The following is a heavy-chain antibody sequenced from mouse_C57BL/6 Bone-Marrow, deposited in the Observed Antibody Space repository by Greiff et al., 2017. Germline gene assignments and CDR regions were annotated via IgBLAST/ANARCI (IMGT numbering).Heavy chain of an antibody. J-gene: IGHJ2*01. CDR2: IWSGGST. V-gene: IGHV2-2*01. CDR1: GFSLTSYG. CDR3: ASYYGGYLDY. Sequence: QVQLQQSGPGLVQPSQTLSITCTVSGFSLTSYGVHWVRQSPGQGLEWLGVIWSGGSTDYYAAFISRLSTSKDNSKSHVFIKMNGLQADDTAIYYCASYYGGYLDYWGQGTTLTVSS. D-gene: IGHD1-1*02.